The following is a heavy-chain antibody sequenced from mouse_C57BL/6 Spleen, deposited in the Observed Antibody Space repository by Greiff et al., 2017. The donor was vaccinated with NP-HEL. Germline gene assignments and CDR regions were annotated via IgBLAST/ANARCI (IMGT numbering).Heavy chain of an antibody. CDR2: ISSGGSYT. V-gene: IGHV5-6*02. CDR1: GFTFSSYG. J-gene: IGHJ3*01. Sequence: EVMLVESGGDLVKPGGSLKLSCAASGFTFSSYGMSWVRQTPDKRLEWVATISSGGSYTYYPDSVKGRFTISRDNAKNTLYLQMSSLKSEDTAMYYCARRGYYDYDGFAYWGQGTLVTVSA. CDR3: ARRGYYDYDGFAY. D-gene: IGHD2-4*01.